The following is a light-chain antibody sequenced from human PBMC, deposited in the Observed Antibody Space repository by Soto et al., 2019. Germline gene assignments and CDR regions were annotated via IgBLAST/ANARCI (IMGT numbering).Light chain of an antibody. Sequence: QSVLTQPASVSGSPGQSITISCTGTGSDVGGYKYVSWYQQHPGKAPKLMIYEVTNRPSGVSNRFSGSKSGNTASLTISGLQAEDEADYYCSSYTSRRTVVFGTGTKVTVL. CDR3: SSYTSRRTVV. V-gene: IGLV2-14*01. CDR1: GSDVGGYKY. J-gene: IGLJ1*01. CDR2: EVT.